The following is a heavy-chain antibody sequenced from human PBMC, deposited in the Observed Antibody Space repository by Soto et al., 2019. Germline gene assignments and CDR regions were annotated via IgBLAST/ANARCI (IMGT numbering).Heavy chain of an antibody. Sequence: SETLSLTCSVSVGSISRVGHYLTWIRQQPGKGLEWIGYIYYSWSTDYNPSLKSRVTISVDRSKNQFSLNLSSVTAADTAIYYCAIESGGYDSSTRYGLDVWGSGTTVTV. CDR3: AIESGGYDSSTRYGLDV. V-gene: IGHV4-31*03. CDR2: IYYSWST. D-gene: IGHD6-25*01. CDR1: VGSISRVGHY. J-gene: IGHJ6*02.